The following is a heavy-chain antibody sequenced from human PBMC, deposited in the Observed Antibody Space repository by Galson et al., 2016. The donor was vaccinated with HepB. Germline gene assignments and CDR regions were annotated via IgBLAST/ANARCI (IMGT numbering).Heavy chain of an antibody. CDR1: GASITTGGYY. Sequence: TLSLTCTVSGASITTGGYYWGWVRQLPGKGLEWVGDFYYSGNTYYNPSPKSRLSITVDTSKNQFSLRLTSVTAADTAVYFCASSLNGGSYDFWGQGTLVTVSS. CDR2: FYYSGNT. D-gene: IGHD1-26*01. CDR3: ASSLNGGSYDF. J-gene: IGHJ4*02. V-gene: IGHV4-31*03.